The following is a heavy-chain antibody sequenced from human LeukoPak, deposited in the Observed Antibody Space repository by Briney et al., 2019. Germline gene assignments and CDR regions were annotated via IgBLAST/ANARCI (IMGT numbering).Heavy chain of an antibody. CDR1: GFTFSSYS. CDR3: AKDWALMRNYYYYVDV. D-gene: IGHD2-8*01. J-gene: IGHJ6*03. CDR2: ISSSSSYI. Sequence: GGSLRLSCAASGFTFSSYSMNWVRQAPGKGLEWVSSISSSSSYIYYADSVKGRFTISRDNSKNTLYLQMNSLRPEDTAVYYCAKDWALMRNYYYYVDVWGKGTTVTTSS. V-gene: IGHV3-21*01.